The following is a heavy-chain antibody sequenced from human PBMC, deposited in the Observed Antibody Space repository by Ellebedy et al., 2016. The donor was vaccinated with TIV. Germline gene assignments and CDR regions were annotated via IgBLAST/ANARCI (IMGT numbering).Heavy chain of an antibody. J-gene: IGHJ6*02. D-gene: IGHD3-3*01. V-gene: IGHV3-11*01. Sequence: GGSLRLXXAASGFTFSDYYMSWIRQAPGKGLEWVSYISSSGSTIYYADSVKGRFTISRDNAKNSLYLQMNSLRAEDTAVYYCARDKTIFGVVIISSHGMDVWGQGTTVTVSS. CDR3: ARDKTIFGVVIISSHGMDV. CDR2: ISSSGSTI. CDR1: GFTFSDYY.